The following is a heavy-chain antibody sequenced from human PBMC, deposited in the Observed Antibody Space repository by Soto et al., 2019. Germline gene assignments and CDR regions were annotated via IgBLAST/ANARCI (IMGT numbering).Heavy chain of an antibody. J-gene: IGHJ4*02. Sequence: QVQLQQWGAGLLKPSETLSLTCAVYGGSFSGYYWSWIRQPPGKGLEWIGEINHSGSTNYNPSLKSRVTISVDTSKNQFSLKLSSVTAADTAVYYCARGDHDYGERWGQGTLVTVSS. V-gene: IGHV4-34*01. CDR3: ARGDHDYGER. CDR1: GGSFSGYY. D-gene: IGHD4-17*01. CDR2: INHSGST.